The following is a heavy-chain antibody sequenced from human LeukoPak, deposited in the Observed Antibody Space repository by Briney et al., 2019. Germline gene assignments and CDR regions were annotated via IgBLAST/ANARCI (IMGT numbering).Heavy chain of an antibody. CDR2: IIPILGIA. Sequence: SVKVSCKASGGTFSSYAISWVRQAPAQGLEWMGRIIPILGIANYAQKFQGRVTITADKSTSTAYMELSSLRSEDTAVYYCVPQETSTRYFDYWGQGTLVTVSS. CDR1: GGTFSSYA. V-gene: IGHV1-69*04. J-gene: IGHJ4*02. CDR3: VPQETSTRYFDY.